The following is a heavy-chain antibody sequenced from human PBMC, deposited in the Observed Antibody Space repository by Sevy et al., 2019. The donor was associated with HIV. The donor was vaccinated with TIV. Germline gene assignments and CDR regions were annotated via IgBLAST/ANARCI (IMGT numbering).Heavy chain of an antibody. CDR3: ARTAERMVRGVIIDLGYYYYGMDV. CDR2: INPSGGST. J-gene: IGHJ6*02. Sequence: ASVKVSCKASGYTFTSYYMHWVRQAPGQGLEWMGIINPSGGSTSYAQKFQGRVTMTRDTSTSTVYMELSSVRSEDTAVYYCARTAERMVRGVIIDLGYYYYGMDVWGQGTTVTVSS. D-gene: IGHD3-10*01. V-gene: IGHV1-46*01. CDR1: GYTFTSYY.